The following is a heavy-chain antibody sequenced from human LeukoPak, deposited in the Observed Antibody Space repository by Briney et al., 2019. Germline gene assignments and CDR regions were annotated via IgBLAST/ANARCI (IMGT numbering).Heavy chain of an antibody. CDR2: IYHSGST. J-gene: IGHJ6*04. CDR1: GGSISSSNW. CDR3: ARGVLPWFGELFYYYGMDV. D-gene: IGHD3-10*01. Sequence: SETLSLTCAVSGGSISSSNWWSWVRQPPGKGLEWIGEIYHSGSTNYNPSLKSRVTISVDKSKNQFSLKLSSVTAADTAVYYCARGVLPWFGELFYYYGMDVWGKGTTVTVSS. V-gene: IGHV4-4*02.